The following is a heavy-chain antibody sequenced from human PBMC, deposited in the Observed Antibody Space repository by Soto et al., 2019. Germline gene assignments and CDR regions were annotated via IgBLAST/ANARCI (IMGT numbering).Heavy chain of an antibody. CDR3: AKDAIVVVTAIYDY. J-gene: IGHJ4*02. Sequence: SLILSCAASGFTFSSYAMSWVRQAPGKGLEWVSAISGSGGSTYYADSVKGRFTISRDNSKNTLYLQMNSLRAEDTAVYYCAKDAIVVVTAIYDYWGQGTMVTVYS. D-gene: IGHD2-21*02. CDR2: ISGSGGST. V-gene: IGHV3-23*01. CDR1: GFTFSSYA.